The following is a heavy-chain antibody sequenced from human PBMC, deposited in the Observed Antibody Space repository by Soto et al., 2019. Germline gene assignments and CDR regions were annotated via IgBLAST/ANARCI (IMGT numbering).Heavy chain of an antibody. CDR2: ITSDASNK. D-gene: IGHD3-16*01. V-gene: IGHV3-30*18. Sequence: QVQLVESGGGVVQPGKSLRLSCVASGFSFSNYGIQWVRQAPGKGLEWVAIITSDASNKYYAYSVKGRFTISRDNSQNTVYLQMNNLRFEDTALYFCAKGGDFDSWGQGTLVTVSS. CDR3: AKGGDFDS. CDR1: GFSFSNYG. J-gene: IGHJ4*02.